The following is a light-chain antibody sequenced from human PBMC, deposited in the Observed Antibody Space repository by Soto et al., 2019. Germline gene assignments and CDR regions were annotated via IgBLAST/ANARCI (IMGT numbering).Light chain of an antibody. J-gene: IGLJ1*01. V-gene: IGLV2-11*01. CDR3: CSFSGSPYV. Sequence: VLTQPRSVSGSPGQSVSISCTGTSSDVGGYNYVSWYQQHPGKAPKLMIYDVTKRPSGVPDRFSGSKSGNTASLTISGLQAEDEADYYCCSFSGSPYVFGSGTKVTVL. CDR1: SSDVGGYNY. CDR2: DVT.